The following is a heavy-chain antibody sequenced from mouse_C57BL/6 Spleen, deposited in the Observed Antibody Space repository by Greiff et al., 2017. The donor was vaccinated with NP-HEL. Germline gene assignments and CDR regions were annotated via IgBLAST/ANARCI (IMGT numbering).Heavy chain of an antibody. V-gene: IGHV5-17*01. Sequence: EVKVVESGGGLVKPGGSLKLSCTASGFTFSDYGMHWVRQAPEKGLEWVAYISSGSSTIYYADTVKGRFTISRDNAKSTLSLQMTSLRSEDTAMYSWARPRDYAGFAYWGQGTLVTVSA. CDR1: GFTFSDYG. CDR3: ARPRDYAGFAY. J-gene: IGHJ3*01. CDR2: ISSGSSTI. D-gene: IGHD2-4*01.